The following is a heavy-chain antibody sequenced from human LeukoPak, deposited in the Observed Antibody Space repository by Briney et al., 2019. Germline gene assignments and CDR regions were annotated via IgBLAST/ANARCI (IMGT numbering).Heavy chain of an antibody. D-gene: IGHD1-26*01. Sequence: PSETLSLTCAVYGGSFSGYYWSWIRQPPGMGLEWIGEINHSGSTNYNPSLKSRVTISVDTSKNQFSLKLSSVTAADTAVYYCARIVGYGMDVWGQGTTVTVSS. CDR1: GGSFSGYY. CDR3: ARIVGYGMDV. V-gene: IGHV4-34*01. J-gene: IGHJ6*02. CDR2: INHSGST.